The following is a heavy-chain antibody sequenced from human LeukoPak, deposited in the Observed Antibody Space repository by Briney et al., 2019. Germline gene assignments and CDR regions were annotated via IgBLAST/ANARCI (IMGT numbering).Heavy chain of an antibody. CDR3: ARGGNYAPFDY. CDR1: GFTFRNEE. CDR2: ISNTGSPI. V-gene: IGHV3-48*03. J-gene: IGHJ4*02. D-gene: IGHD1-26*01. Sequence: PGGSLRLSCVVSGFTFRNEEMNWVRQAPGNGLEWIAYISNTGSPIHYRDSVKGRFTISRDNAQSSLFLQMNSLRPDDTAIYYCARGGNYAPFDYWGQGALVAVSS.